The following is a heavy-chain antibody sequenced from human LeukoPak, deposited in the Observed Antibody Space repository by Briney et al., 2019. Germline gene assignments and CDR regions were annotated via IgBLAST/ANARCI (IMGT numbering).Heavy chain of an antibody. Sequence: PGGSLRLSCAASGFTFDDYATHWVRQAPGKGLEWVSGISWSGGSIGYADSVKGRFTISRDSSKNTLYLQMNSLRAEDTAVYYCARNAGYYYGSGDYWGQGTLVTVSS. J-gene: IGHJ4*02. CDR2: ISWSGGSI. D-gene: IGHD3-10*01. CDR3: ARNAGYYYGSGDY. CDR1: GFTFDDYA. V-gene: IGHV3-9*01.